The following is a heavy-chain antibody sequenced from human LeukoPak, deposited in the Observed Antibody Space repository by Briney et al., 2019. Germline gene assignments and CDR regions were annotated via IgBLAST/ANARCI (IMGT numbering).Heavy chain of an antibody. J-gene: IGHJ4*02. Sequence: ASVKVSCKASGYTFTGYHMHWVRQAPGQGLEWMGWINPNTGDTNYAQKFQGRVTMTRDTSIDTAYMELSRLKTNDTAVYYCARNTNYFGSGNSFDYWGQGTLVTVSS. V-gene: IGHV1-2*02. CDR3: ARNTNYFGSGNSFDY. D-gene: IGHD3-10*01. CDR2: INPNTGDT. CDR1: GYTFTGYH.